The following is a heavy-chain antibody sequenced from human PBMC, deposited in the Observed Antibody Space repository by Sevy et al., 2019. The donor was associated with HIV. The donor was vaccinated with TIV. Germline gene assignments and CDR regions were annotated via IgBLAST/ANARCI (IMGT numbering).Heavy chain of an antibody. CDR2: ASSDGSYT. V-gene: IGHV3-30*03. D-gene: IGHD1-1*01. CDR3: ARDGGYSPNWDMAY. CDR1: GFTFSTYG. J-gene: IGHJ4*02. Sequence: GGSLRLSCAASGFTFSTYGMHWVRQAPGKGLEWVAVASSDGSYTSYADSVKGRFTISRDNSRNTLYLQINNLRAGDTAVYYCARDGGYSPNWDMAYWGQGILLTVSS.